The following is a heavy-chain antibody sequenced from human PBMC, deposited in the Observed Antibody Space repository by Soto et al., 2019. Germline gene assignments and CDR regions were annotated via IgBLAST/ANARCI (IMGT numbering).Heavy chain of an antibody. CDR2: IGTAGDT. J-gene: IGHJ3*02. CDR3: ARGGVLTAPDAFDI. Sequence: EVQLVESGGGLVQPGGSLRLSCAASGFTFSSYDMHWVRQATGKGLEWVSAIGTAGDTYYPGSVKGRFTISRENAKNSVDHQMNSLRAGDTAVYDCARGGVLTAPDAFDIWGQGTMVTVSS. D-gene: IGHD2-21*02. CDR1: GFTFSSYD. V-gene: IGHV3-13*01.